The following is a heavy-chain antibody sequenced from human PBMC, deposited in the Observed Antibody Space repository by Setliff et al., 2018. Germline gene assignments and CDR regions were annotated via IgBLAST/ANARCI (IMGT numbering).Heavy chain of an antibody. D-gene: IGHD3-3*01. CDR1: GLSLSSTTYY. J-gene: IGHJ5*02. CDR2: INTSGTT. Sequence: PSETLSLTCTVSGLSLSSTTYYWAWVRQPAGKELEWIGRINTSGTTRYNPSLRSRATLSVDESMNRFSLNLNSVTAADTAVYYCAGGLPGDYDFNCFDTWGQGALVTVSS. V-gene: IGHV4-4*07. CDR3: AGGLPGDYDFNCFDT.